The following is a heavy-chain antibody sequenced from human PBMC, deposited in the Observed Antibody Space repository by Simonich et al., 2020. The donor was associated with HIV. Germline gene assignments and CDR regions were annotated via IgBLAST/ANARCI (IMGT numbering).Heavy chain of an antibody. CDR1: GGSISSGYY. D-gene: IGHD3-16*01. J-gene: IGHJ4*02. Sequence: QLQLHESGPGLVKPSETLSLTCTVTGGSISSGYYWAWIRQPPGKGLEWVGSIYHIGTPYYNPALKSQVTISIDTSKNQFSLKLSSVTAADTAVYYCARGGGDGYNYWGQGILVTVSS. CDR3: ARGGGDGYNY. V-gene: IGHV4-38-2*02. CDR2: IYHIGTP.